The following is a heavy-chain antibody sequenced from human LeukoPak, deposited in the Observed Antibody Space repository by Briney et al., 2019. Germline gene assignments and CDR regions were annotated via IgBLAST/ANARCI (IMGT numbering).Heavy chain of an antibody. Sequence: ASVKVSCKASGYTFTGYYMHWVRQAPGQGLEWMGWINPNSGGTNYAQKIQGRVTMTRDTSISTAYMELSRLRSDDTAVYYCARDLFLEYSSPYYYYYYGMDVWGQGTTVTVSS. D-gene: IGHD6-6*01. J-gene: IGHJ6*02. V-gene: IGHV1-2*02. CDR2: INPNSGGT. CDR3: ARDLFLEYSSPYYYYYYGMDV. CDR1: GYTFTGYY.